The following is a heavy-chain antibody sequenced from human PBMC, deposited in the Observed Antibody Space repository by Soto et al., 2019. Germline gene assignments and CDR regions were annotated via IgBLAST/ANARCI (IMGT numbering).Heavy chain of an antibody. D-gene: IGHD2-15*01. V-gene: IGHV4-4*02. Sequence: QVPLQESGPRLVRPSGTLSLTCTVSSGSISTANWWSWVRQPPGRGLEWIGEIYHSGSTNYNLSLKGRGNLSGNKSKKQVSPELSSVNAADPAKYYCARRGGGVVLAATTPFDYWGQGTLVTVSS. CDR2: IYHSGST. J-gene: IGHJ4*02. CDR1: SGSISTANW. CDR3: ARRGGGVVLAATTPFDY.